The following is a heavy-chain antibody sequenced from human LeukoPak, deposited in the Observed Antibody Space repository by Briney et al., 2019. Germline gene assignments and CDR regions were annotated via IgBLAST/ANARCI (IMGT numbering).Heavy chain of an antibody. CDR3: ARDRHCSSSSCYGL. CDR2: IYSGGST. V-gene: IGHV3-66*01. D-gene: IGHD2-2*01. J-gene: IGHJ4*02. CDR1: GFTVSNNY. Sequence: GGSLRLSCAASGFTVSNNYMRWVRQAPGKGLEWVSLIYSGGSTSYADSVTGRFTISRDNSKNTLYLQMNSLRAEDTAVYYCARDRHCSSSSCYGLWGQGTRVTVSS.